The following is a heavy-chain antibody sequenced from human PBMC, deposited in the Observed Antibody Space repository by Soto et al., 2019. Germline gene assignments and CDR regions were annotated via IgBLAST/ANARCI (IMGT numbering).Heavy chain of an antibody. Sequence: ASVKVSCKASGYTFTSYGISWVRQAPGQGLEWMGWISAYNGNTNYAQKLQGRVTMTTDTSTSTAHMELRSLRSDDTAVYYCARYGGYCSGGSCYSSDYGMDVWGQGTTVTVSS. J-gene: IGHJ6*02. CDR1: GYTFTSYG. D-gene: IGHD2-15*01. CDR2: ISAYNGNT. V-gene: IGHV1-18*04. CDR3: ARYGGYCSGGSCYSSDYGMDV.